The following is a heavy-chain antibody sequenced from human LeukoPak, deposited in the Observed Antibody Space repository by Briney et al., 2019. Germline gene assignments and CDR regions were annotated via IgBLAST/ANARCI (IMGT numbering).Heavy chain of an antibody. D-gene: IGHD3-16*01. CDR3: AKDSSATGGAFDI. Sequence: GGSLRHSCPSSGFTFDDYAMHGVRQARGKGLDGVSCISWNSGSIGYADSVKGRFTISRDNAKNSLYLQMNSLRAEDMGLYYCAKDSSATGGAFDIWGQGTMVTVSS. J-gene: IGHJ3*02. CDR2: ISWNSGSI. CDR1: GFTFDDYA. V-gene: IGHV3-9*03.